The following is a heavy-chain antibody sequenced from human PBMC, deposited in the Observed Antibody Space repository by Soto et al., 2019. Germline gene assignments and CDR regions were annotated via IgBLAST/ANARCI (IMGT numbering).Heavy chain of an antibody. CDR3: AREHIVVVTAISHASDI. D-gene: IGHD2-21*02. CDR2: INAGNGNT. Sequence: PSVTVSCKASGYTFTSYAMHWVRQAPGQRLEWMGWINAGNGNTKYSQKFQGRVTITRDTSASTAYMELSSLRSEDTAVYYCAREHIVVVTAISHASDIWGQGTMVTVSS. CDR1: GYTFTSYA. J-gene: IGHJ3*02. V-gene: IGHV1-3*01.